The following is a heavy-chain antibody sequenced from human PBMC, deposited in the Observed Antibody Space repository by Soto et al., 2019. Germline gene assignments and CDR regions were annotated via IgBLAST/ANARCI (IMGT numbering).Heavy chain of an antibody. D-gene: IGHD3-22*01. Sequence: QVQLVESGGGVVQPGRSLRLSCAASGFTFRNYAMHWVRQAPGKGLEWVAAISYDGNNKYYADSVKGRFTISRDNSKNTRYLQMNSLRVGETAVDYCARGFESSGYFPHWGQGTLVTVSS. CDR2: ISYDGNNK. CDR1: GFTFRNYA. J-gene: IGHJ1*01. CDR3: ARGFESSGYFPH. V-gene: IGHV3-30-3*01.